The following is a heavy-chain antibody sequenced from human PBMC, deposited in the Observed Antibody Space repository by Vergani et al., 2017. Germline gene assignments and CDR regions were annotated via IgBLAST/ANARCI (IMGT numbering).Heavy chain of an antibody. CDR1: GGSISSSSYY. D-gene: IGHD3-3*01. V-gene: IGHV4-39*01. CDR3: ARITIFGVVIASGAFDI. J-gene: IGHJ3*02. CDR2: IYYSGST. Sequence: QLQLQESGPGLVKPSETLSLTCTVSGGSISSSSYYWGWIRQPPGKGLEWIGSIYYSGSTYYNPSLKSRVTISVDTSKHQFSLKLSSVTAADTAVYYFARITIFGVVIASGAFDIWGQGTMVTVSS.